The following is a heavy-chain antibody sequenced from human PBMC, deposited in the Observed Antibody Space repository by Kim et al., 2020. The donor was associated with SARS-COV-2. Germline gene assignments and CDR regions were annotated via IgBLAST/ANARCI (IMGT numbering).Heavy chain of an antibody. D-gene: IGHD6-13*01. Sequence: TRYSPSFQGQLTISADKAISTAYLQWSSLKASDTAVYYCARLERAAAGDYWGQGTLVTVSS. J-gene: IGHJ4*02. V-gene: IGHV5-51*01. CDR2: T. CDR3: ARLERAAAGDY.